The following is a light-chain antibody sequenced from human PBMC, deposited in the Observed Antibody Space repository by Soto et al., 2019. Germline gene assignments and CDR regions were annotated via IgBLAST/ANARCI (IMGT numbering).Light chain of an antibody. CDR2: DDS. V-gene: IGLV3-21*02. CDR3: QVWDRSSNHWV. CDR1: NIGSKS. Sequence: SYELTRPPSVSVAPGQTATVTCGGRNIGSKSVHWYQQKPGQAPVLVVHDDSDRPSGIPGRFSGSNSGDTATLTISGVEAGDEADYYCQVWDRSSNHWVFGGGTKLTVL. J-gene: IGLJ3*02.